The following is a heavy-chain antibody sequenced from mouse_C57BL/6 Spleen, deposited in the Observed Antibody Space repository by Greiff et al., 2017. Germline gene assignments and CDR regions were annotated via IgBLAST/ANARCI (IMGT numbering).Heavy chain of an antibody. V-gene: IGHV5-17*01. D-gene: IGHD2-14*01. J-gene: IGHJ1*03. CDR1: GFTFSDYG. CDR2: ISSGSSTI. Sequence: EVMLVESGGGLVKPGGSLKLSCAASGFTFSDYGMHWVRQAPEKGLEWVAYISSGSSTIYYADTVKGRFTISRDNAKNTLFLQMTSLMSEDTAMYYCARGSLYYRNWYFDVWGTGTTVTVAS. CDR3: ARGSLYYRNWYFDV.